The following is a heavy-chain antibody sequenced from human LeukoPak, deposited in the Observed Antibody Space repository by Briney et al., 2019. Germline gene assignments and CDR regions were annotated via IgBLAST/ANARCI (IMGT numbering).Heavy chain of an antibody. D-gene: IGHD1-14*01. V-gene: IGHV3-43*02. CDR3: AKTPPSYGR. CDR2: ISGDGATT. CDR1: GFTFDDYA. Sequence: GGSLRLSCAVSGFTFDDYAMHWVRQAPGKGLEWVSLISGDGATTYYADSVKGRFTISRDNSKNSLYLQMDSLRTEDTALYYCAKTPPSYGRWGQGTLVTVSS. J-gene: IGHJ4*02.